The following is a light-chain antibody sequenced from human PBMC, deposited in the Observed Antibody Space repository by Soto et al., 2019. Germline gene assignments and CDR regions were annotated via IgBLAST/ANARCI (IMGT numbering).Light chain of an antibody. CDR2: EVS. CDR1: SSDVGGYNY. CDR3: TSYAGSYKLI. Sequence: QSALTQPPSASGSPGQSVTISCTGTSSDVGGYNYVSWYQQHPGKAPKLMIYEVSNRPSGVPDRFSGSKSGNTASLTVSGLQAEDEADYYCTSYAGSYKLIFGGGTKVTVL. J-gene: IGLJ2*01. V-gene: IGLV2-8*01.